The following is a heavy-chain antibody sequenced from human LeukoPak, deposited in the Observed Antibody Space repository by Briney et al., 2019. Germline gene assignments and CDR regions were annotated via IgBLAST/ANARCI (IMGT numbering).Heavy chain of an antibody. D-gene: IGHD3-10*01. CDR2: ISWNSGSI. CDR3: ARVNTMVYRYYYYYMDV. V-gene: IGHV3-9*01. CDR1: GFTFDDYA. J-gene: IGHJ6*03. Sequence: GGSLRLSCAASGFTFDDYAMHWVRQAPGKGLEWVSGISWNSGSIGYADSVKGRFTISRDNAKNSLYLQMNSLRAEDTAVYYCARVNTMVYRYYYYYMDVWGKGTTVTVSS.